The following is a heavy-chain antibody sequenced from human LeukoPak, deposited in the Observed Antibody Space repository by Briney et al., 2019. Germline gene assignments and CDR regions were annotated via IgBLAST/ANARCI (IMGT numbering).Heavy chain of an antibody. CDR1: GFTFSSYG. CDR2: IRCDGCNK. V-gene: IGHV3-30*02. J-gene: IGHJ4*02. Sequence: GGSLRLSCAASGFTFSSYGMHWVRQAPGKGLEGVAFIRCDGCNKFYADSEKGRFTISRDNSKNTLYLQMNSLRAEDTAVYYCAKDQNWARPDYFDYWGQGTLVTVSS. D-gene: IGHD7-27*01. CDR3: AKDQNWARPDYFDY.